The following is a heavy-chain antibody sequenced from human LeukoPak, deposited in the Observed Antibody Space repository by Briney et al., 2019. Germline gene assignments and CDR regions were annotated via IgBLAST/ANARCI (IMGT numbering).Heavy chain of an antibody. CDR1: GFSFSNYG. J-gene: IGHJ3*02. Sequence: GGSLRLSCVASGFSFSNYGLHWFCQAPGKGLEWVAVISYDGSNKYYADPVKGRFTISRDNSKNTLYLQMNSLRAEDTAVYYCARDSGDIVVVPAAIGRGAFDIWGQGTMVTVSS. CDR2: ISYDGSNK. CDR3: ARDSGDIVVVPAAIGRGAFDI. D-gene: IGHD2-2*01. V-gene: IGHV3-30*19.